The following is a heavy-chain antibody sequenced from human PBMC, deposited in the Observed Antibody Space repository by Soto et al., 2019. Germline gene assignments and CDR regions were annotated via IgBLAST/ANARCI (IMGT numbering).Heavy chain of an antibody. J-gene: IGHJ6*02. D-gene: IGHD2-2*01. V-gene: IGHV3-23*01. CDR1: GFTFSSYA. Sequence: PGGSLRLSCVASGFTFSSYAMSWVRQAPGKGLEWVSAISGSGGSTYYADSVKGRFTISRDNSENTLYLQMNSLRAEDTAVYYCAKVIVVVPAAIEYYGMDVWGQGTTVTVSS. CDR3: AKVIVVVPAAIEYYGMDV. CDR2: ISGSGGST.